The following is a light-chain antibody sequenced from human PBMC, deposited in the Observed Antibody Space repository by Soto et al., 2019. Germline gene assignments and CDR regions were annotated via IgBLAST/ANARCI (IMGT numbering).Light chain of an antibody. CDR2: GNN. CDR1: SSNIGAGYD. J-gene: IGLJ2*01. CDR3: QSYDISLRGSLRGVV. Sequence: QSVLTQPPSVSGAPGQRVTISCTGSSSNIGAGYDVHWYQQLPGTAPKLLIYGNNNRPSGVPDRFSGSKSGTAASLAITGLQAEDEADYFCQSYDISLRGSLRGVVFGGGTKLTVL. V-gene: IGLV1-40*01.